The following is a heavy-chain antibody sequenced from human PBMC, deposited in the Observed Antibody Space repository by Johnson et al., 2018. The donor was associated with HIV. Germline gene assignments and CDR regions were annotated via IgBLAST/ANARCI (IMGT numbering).Heavy chain of an antibody. D-gene: IGHD3-22*01. V-gene: IGHV3-11*04. CDR2: ISSSGGTI. CDR1: GFTFSNAW. CDR3: ARDRGYWDAFDI. J-gene: IGHJ3*02. Sequence: QVQLVESGAGLVKPGGSLRLSCAASGFTFSNAWMSWIRQTPGKGLEWVSYISSSGGTIYYADSVKGRFSISRDNAKNSLYLQMNSLRAEDTAVYYCARDRGYWDAFDIWGQGTMVTVSS.